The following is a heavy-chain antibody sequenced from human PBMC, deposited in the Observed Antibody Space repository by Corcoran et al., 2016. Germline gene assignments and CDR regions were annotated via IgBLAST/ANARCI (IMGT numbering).Heavy chain of an antibody. D-gene: IGHD2-8*01. Sequence: QLQLQESGPGLVKPSETLSLTCTVSGGSISSSSYYWGWIRQPPGKGREWIGSIYYSGSTYYNPSLKSRVTISVDTSKNPFSLKMSTVTAADTAVYYCARDQAGAGKWFDYWGQGTLVTVSS. CDR3: ARDQAGAGKWFDY. CDR1: GGSISSSSYY. J-gene: IGHJ4*02. CDR2: IYYSGST. V-gene: IGHV4-39*07.